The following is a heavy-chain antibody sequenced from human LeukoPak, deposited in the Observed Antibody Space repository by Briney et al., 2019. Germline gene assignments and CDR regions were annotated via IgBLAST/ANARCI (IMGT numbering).Heavy chain of an antibody. CDR3: ARAPPRGVILDY. CDR1: GGTFSSCA. J-gene: IGHJ4*02. D-gene: IGHD3-10*01. CDR2: IIPIFGAA. Sequence: SVKVSCKASGGTFSSCAISWVRQAPGQGLEWMGGIIPIFGAANYAQKFQGRVTITADKSTSTAYMELSSLRSEDTAVYYCARAPPRGVILDYWGQGTLVTVSS. V-gene: IGHV1-69*06.